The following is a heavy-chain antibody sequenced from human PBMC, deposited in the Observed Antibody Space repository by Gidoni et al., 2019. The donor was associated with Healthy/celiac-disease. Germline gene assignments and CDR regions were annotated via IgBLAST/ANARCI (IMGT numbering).Heavy chain of an antibody. CDR2: IYYSGST. J-gene: IGHJ4*02. V-gene: IGHV4-59*01. Sequence: VQLQESGPGLVQPSETLSLTCTVSGGSISSYYWSWIRQPPGKGLEWIGYIYYSGSTNYNPSLKSRVTISVDTSKNQFSLKLSSVTAADTAVYYCARERDSGDYFDYWGQGTLVTVSS. D-gene: IGHD1-26*01. CDR1: GGSISSYY. CDR3: ARERDSGDYFDY.